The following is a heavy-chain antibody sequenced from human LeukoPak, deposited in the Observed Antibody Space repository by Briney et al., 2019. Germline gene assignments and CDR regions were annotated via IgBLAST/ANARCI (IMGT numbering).Heavy chain of an antibody. D-gene: IGHD5-18*01. CDR1: GGSFSGYY. CDR3: ATPGYSYGLFDY. J-gene: IGHJ4*02. CDR2: INHSGST. Sequence: SETLSPTCAVYGGSFSGYYWSWIRQPPGKGLEWIGEINHSGSTNYNPSLKSRVTISVDTSKNQFSLKLSSVTAADTAVYYCATPGYSYGLFDYWGQGTLVTVSS. V-gene: IGHV4-34*01.